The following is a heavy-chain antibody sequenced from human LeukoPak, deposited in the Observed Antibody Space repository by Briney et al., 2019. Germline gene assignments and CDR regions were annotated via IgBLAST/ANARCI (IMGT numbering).Heavy chain of an antibody. Sequence: GGSLRLSCAASGFTFSSYAMHWVRQAPGKGLEWVAVISYDGSNKYYADSVKGRFTISRDNSKNTLYLQMNSLRAEDTAVYYCARPDRQRWLGSSGYHFDYWGQGTLVTVSS. CDR2: ISYDGSNK. V-gene: IGHV3-30-3*01. D-gene: IGHD3-22*01. J-gene: IGHJ4*02. CDR3: ARPDRQRWLGSSGYHFDY. CDR1: GFTFSSYA.